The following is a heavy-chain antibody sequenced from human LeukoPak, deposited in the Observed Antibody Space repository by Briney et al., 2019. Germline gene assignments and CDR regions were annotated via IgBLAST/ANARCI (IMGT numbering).Heavy chain of an antibody. CDR2: IIPIFGTA. Sequence: ASVKVSCKASGYTFTNYDINWVRQATGQGLEWMGGIIPIFGTANYAQKFQGRVTITADTSTSTAYMELRSLRSDDTAMYYCAREPSESFIDFWGQGTLVTVSS. CDR3: AREPSESFIDF. CDR1: GYTFTNYD. D-gene: IGHD1-26*01. J-gene: IGHJ4*02. V-gene: IGHV1-69*06.